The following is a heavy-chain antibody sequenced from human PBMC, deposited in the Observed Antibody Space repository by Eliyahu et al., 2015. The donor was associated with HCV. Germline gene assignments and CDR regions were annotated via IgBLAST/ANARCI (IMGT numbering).Heavy chain of an antibody. CDR2: LKRDGSNE. J-gene: IGHJ4*02. CDR3: ARGVGGYFDY. D-gene: IGHD4-23*01. CDR1: GFTFXXYG. V-gene: IGHV3-33*01. Sequence: QVQLVESGGGVVQPGGSLRLSCAASGFTFXXYGMHWVRPAPGKGLEWVAVLKRDGSNEHYXDSVRGRFTISRDNSKNTLDLQMNGLRPEDTAVYYCARGVGGYFDYWGRGTLVTVSS.